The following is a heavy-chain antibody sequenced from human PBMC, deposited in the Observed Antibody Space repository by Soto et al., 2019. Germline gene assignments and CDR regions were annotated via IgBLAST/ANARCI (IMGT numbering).Heavy chain of an antibody. CDR2: ISYDGSNK. Sequence: GGSLRLSCAASGFTFSSYAMHWVRQAPGKGLEWVAVISYDGSNKYYADSVKGRFTISRDNSKNTLYLQMNSLRAEDTAVYYCARAPRRIVATGVSEGFDYWGQGTLVTVSS. CDR1: GFTFSSYA. CDR3: ARAPRRIVATGVSEGFDY. J-gene: IGHJ4*02. D-gene: IGHD5-12*01. V-gene: IGHV3-30-3*01.